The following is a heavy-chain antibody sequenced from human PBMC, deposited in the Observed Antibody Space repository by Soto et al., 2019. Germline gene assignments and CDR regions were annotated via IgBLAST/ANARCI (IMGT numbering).Heavy chain of an antibody. CDR2: ISVAGSST. J-gene: IGHJ6*02. CDR3: EKVMRMDV. V-gene: IGHV3-23*01. CDR1: GFTFSSFG. Sequence: EVQLLESGGGLIQPGGSLRLSCVGSGFTFSSFGLSWVRQAPGKELEWASGISVAGSSTYYADSVKGRFTISRDNSKNTLYLQMNILRTDDTAVYYCEKVMRMDVWGQGTTVTVSS.